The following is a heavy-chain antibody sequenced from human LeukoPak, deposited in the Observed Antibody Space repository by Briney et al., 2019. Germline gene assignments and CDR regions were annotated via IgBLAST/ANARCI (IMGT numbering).Heavy chain of an antibody. CDR1: GFTVSSNY. CDR3: TRDLMDYDVSTGLHHYYMDV. CDR2: IYSGGST. Sequence: GGSLRLSCAASGFTVSSNYMSWVRQAPGKGLEWVSVIYSGGSTYYADSVKGRFTISRDNSKNTLYLQMNSLRAEDTAVYYCTRDLMDYDVSTGLHHYYMDVWAKGPRSPSP. V-gene: IGHV3-53*01. D-gene: IGHD3-9*01. J-gene: IGHJ6*02.